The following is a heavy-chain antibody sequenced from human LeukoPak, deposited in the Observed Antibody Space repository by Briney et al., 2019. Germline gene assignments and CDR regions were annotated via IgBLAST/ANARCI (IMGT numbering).Heavy chain of an antibody. CDR3: ARDPRGQDGYNYVSGLDY. Sequence: PGRSLRLSCAASGFTFSDYGMHWVRQAPGKGLEWVAVISYDGTNKYYADSVKGRFTISRDNSKNTLYLQMNSLRAEDTAVYYCARDPRGQDGYNYVSGLDYWGQGTLVTVSS. CDR2: ISYDGTNK. CDR1: GFTFSDYG. V-gene: IGHV3-30*03. D-gene: IGHD5-24*01. J-gene: IGHJ4*02.